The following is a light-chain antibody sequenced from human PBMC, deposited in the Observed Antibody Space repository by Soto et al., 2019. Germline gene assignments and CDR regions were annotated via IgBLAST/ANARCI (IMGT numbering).Light chain of an antibody. CDR1: QSVSSIA. Sequence: SVFTLSPDSRRLCPGEIATLSCRASQSVSSIALSWYQQKRGQAPRILILDASSRATGIPERFSGSGCGTDFTLPISSLEPEDFAVYYCQQYGGSPRTFGQGTKVDIK. J-gene: IGKJ1*01. V-gene: IGKV3-20*01. CDR3: QQYGGSPRT. CDR2: DAS.